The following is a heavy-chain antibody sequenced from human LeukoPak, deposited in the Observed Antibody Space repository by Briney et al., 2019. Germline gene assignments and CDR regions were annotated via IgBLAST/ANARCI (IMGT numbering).Heavy chain of an antibody. Sequence: GESLKISCKGSENSFTNCWIAWVRQMPGKGLEWMGTIYPGDSDTRYSPTFQGQVTISADRSSTTAYLQWSGLKASDTAMYYCARSVDSTTSTLPYWRQGTLVTVSS. J-gene: IGHJ4*02. V-gene: IGHV5-51*01. D-gene: IGHD5-18*01. CDR2: IYPGDSDT. CDR3: ARSVDSTTSTLPY. CDR1: ENSFTNCW.